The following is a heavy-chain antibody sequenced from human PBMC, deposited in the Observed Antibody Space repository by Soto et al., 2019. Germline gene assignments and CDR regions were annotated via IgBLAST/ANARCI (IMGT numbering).Heavy chain of an antibody. CDR2: IIPIFGTA. CDR3: AVGSRRYFEAQFDY. D-gene: IGHD3-9*01. J-gene: IGHJ4*02. V-gene: IGHV1-69*12. CDR1: GGTFSSYA. Sequence: QVQLVQSGAEVKKPGSSVKVSCKASGGTFSSYAISWVRQAPGQGLEWMGGIIPIFGTANYAQKFQGRVTITADESTSPAYMELSSLRSEDTAVYYCAVGSRRYFEAQFDYWGQGTLVTVSS.